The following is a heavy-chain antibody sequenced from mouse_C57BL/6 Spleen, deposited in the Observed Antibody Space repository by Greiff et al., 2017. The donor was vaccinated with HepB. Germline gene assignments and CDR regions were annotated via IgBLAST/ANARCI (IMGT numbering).Heavy chain of an antibody. Sequence: EVQLVESGGGLVKPGGSLKLSCAASGFTFSSYAMSWVRQTPEKRLEWVATISDGGSYTYYPDNVKGRFTISRDNAKNNLYLQMSHLKSEDTAMYYCARGSSGYWFAYWGQGTLVTVSA. CDR2: ISDGGSYT. CDR1: GFTFSSYA. J-gene: IGHJ3*01. V-gene: IGHV5-4*01. D-gene: IGHD3-2*02. CDR3: ARGSSGYWFAY.